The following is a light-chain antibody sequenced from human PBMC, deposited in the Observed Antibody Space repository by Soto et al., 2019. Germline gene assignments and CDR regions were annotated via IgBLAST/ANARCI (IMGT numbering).Light chain of an antibody. CDR1: QSISSW. Sequence: DIHMTQSPSTLSASVEDRVTIACRASQSISSWVAWYQQKPGKGPKLLIYKASHLESGVPSRFSVSGSGTEFTLTISCLQPGDFATYYCQHYNTYPGTFADGTKVDIK. CDR3: QHYNTYPGT. CDR2: KAS. J-gene: IGKJ1*01. V-gene: IGKV1-5*03.